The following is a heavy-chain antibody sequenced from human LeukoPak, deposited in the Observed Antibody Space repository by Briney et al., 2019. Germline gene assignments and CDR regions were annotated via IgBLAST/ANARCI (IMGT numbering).Heavy chain of an antibody. Sequence: SETLSLTCTVSGGSISSYYWSWIRQPAAKGLEWIGRIYTSGSTNYNPSLKSRVTMSVDTSKNQYSLKLSSVTAADTAVYYCAREPHSSGWYRDAFDIWGQGTMVTVSS. V-gene: IGHV4-4*07. CDR2: IYTSGST. D-gene: IGHD6-19*01. CDR1: GGSISSYY. J-gene: IGHJ3*02. CDR3: AREPHSSGWYRDAFDI.